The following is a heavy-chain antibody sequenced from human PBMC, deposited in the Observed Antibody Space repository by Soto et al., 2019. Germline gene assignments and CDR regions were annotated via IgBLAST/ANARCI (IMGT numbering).Heavy chain of an antibody. CDR1: GFTFSSYA. CDR2: ISGSGGST. J-gene: IGHJ4*02. Sequence: GGSLRLSCAASGFTFSSYAMSWVRQAPGKGLEWVSAISGSGGSTYYADSVKGRFTISRDNSKNTLYLQMNSLRAEDTAVYYCGQIHQGTYYYDSSGYYPRDYWGQGTLVTVSS. V-gene: IGHV3-23*01. CDR3: GQIHQGTYYYDSSGYYPRDY. D-gene: IGHD3-22*01.